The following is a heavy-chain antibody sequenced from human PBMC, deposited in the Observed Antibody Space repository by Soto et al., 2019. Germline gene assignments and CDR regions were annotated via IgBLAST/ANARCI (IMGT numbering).Heavy chain of an antibody. CDR2: IIPILGIA. D-gene: IGHD3-10*01. CDR3: ARDSGRSSGDFDH. Sequence: QVQLVQSGAEVKKPGSSVKVSCKASGGTFSSYTISWVRQAPGQGLEWMGRIIPILGIANYAQKFQGRVTITADKSTSTAYMELSSLRSEDTAVYYCARDSGRSSGDFDHWGQGTLVTVSS. V-gene: IGHV1-69*08. CDR1: GGTFSSYT. J-gene: IGHJ4*02.